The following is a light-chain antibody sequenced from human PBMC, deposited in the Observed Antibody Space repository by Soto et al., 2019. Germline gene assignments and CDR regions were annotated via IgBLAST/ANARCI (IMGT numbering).Light chain of an antibody. CDR1: QGISSA. CDR2: DAS. J-gene: IGKJ3*01. V-gene: IGKV1D-13*01. Sequence: AIQLTQSPSSLYASVGDRVTITCRASQGISSALAWYQQKPGKAPKLLIYDASSLESGVPSRFSGSGSGTDFTLTISSLQPEDFATYYGQQFNNYPFTFGPGTKVDIK. CDR3: QQFNNYPFT.